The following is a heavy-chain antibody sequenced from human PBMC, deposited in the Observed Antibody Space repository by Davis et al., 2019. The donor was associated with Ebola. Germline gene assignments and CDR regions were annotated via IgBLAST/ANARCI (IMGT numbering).Heavy chain of an antibody. CDR3: AKLGSGWYSVY. D-gene: IGHD6-19*01. J-gene: IGHJ4*02. Sequence: GESLKISCAASGFTFSACAMHWVCQAPGKGLEWVAVISYDGSNKYYADSVKGRFTISRDNSKNTLYLQMNSLRREDTAVYYCAKLGSGWYSVYWGQGTLVAVSS. CDR2: ISYDGSNK. V-gene: IGHV3-30-3*02. CDR1: GFTFSACA.